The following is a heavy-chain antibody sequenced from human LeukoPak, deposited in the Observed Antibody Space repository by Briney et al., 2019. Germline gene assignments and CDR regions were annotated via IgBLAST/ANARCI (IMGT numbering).Heavy chain of an antibody. Sequence: PGGSLRLSCAASGFTFSAYAMSWVRQAPGKGLEWVSAISGRGGSTYYADSVKGRFTISRDNYKNTMYLQLNSLRGEDTAVYYCAKAALDCSSTSCYFAFDIWGQGTMVTVSS. V-gene: IGHV3-23*01. CDR1: GFTFSAYA. D-gene: IGHD2-2*01. J-gene: IGHJ3*02. CDR2: ISGRGGST. CDR3: AKAALDCSSTSCYFAFDI.